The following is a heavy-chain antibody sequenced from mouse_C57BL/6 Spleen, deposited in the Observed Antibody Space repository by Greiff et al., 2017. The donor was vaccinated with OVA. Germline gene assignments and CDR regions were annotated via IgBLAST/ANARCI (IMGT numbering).Heavy chain of an antibody. CDR2: IRSKSSNYAT. V-gene: IGHV10-3*01. CDR3: VRASDGYSEDYFDY. J-gene: IGHJ2*01. CDR1: GFTFNTYA. D-gene: IGHD2-3*01. Sequence: EVHLVESGGGLVQPKGSLKLSCAASGFTFNTYAMHWVRQAPGKGLEWVARIRSKSSNYATYYADSVKDRFTISRDDSQSMLYLQMNNLKTEDTAMYYCVRASDGYSEDYFDYWGQGTTLTVSS.